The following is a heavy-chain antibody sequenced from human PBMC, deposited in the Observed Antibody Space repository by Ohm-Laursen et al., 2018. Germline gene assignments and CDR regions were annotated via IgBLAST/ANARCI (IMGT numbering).Heavy chain of an antibody. V-gene: IGHV3-33*08. D-gene: IGHD2-15*01. CDR2: IWFDERDR. Sequence: RSLRLSCTASGFTFSSHGMHWVRQAPGKGLEWVAFIWFDERDRNYIDSVRGRFTISRDNFNNMLYLQMNSLRAEDTAVYYCARFTGSECCGTLDIWGQGTRVTVSS. CDR1: GFTFSSHG. J-gene: IGHJ3*02. CDR3: ARFTGSECCGTLDI.